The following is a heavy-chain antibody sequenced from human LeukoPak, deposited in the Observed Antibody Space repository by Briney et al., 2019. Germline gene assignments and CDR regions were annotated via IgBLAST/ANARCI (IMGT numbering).Heavy chain of an antibody. V-gene: IGHV3-11*01. Sequence: GGSLRLSCAASGFTFSDYYMTWIRQAPGKGLKWVSYISGSRNTIYYGDSVKGRFTISRDNAKNSLYLQMNSLRAEDTAVYYCASGGVLRFLEWLHLYYYYGMDVWGQGTTVTVSS. CDR3: ASGGVLRFLEWLHLYYYYGMDV. CDR1: GFTFSDYY. D-gene: IGHD3-3*01. CDR2: ISGSRNTI. J-gene: IGHJ6*02.